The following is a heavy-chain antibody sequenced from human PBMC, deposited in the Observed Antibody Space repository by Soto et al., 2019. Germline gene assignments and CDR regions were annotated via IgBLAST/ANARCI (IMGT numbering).Heavy chain of an antibody. D-gene: IGHD6-19*01. CDR1: GYTFTSYA. Sequence: QVQLVQSGAEVKKPGASVKVSCKASGYTFTSYAMHWVRQAPGQRLEWMGWINAGNGNTKYSQKFQGRVTITRDTSAKRAKRELSSLRYKDTAVYYCARVVGIAVEDSWAQGTQVTVSS. CDR3: ARVVGIAVEDS. CDR2: INAGNGNT. J-gene: IGHJ4*02. V-gene: IGHV1-3*01.